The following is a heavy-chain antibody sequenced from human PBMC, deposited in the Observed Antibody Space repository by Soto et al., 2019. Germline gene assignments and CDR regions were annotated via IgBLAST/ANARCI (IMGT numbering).Heavy chain of an antibody. V-gene: IGHV4-34*01. CDR2: IYHSGST. Sequence: SDTLCLTCAVYGGSFSGYYWSWIRQPPGKGLEWIGYIYHSGSTYYNPSLKSRVTISVDRSKNQFSLKLSSVTAADTAVYYCDRVPNRRGQGTLFTVSS. CDR1: GGSFSGYY. J-gene: IGHJ4*02. D-gene: IGHD2-2*01. CDR3: DRVPNR.